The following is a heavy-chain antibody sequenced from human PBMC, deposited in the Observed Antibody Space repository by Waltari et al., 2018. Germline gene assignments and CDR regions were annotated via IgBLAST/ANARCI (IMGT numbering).Heavy chain of an antibody. CDR3: GDFTAFDY. CDR2: IKSWVSGGTT. Sequence: EVRLVESGGALVEPGGSLRRSCAGSGLTFRTAWMDWARQAAGKGLEWIGRIKSWVSGGTTEYGAPVKGRFTISRDDSKDTVYLQMNSLKTEDTGVYYCGDFTAFDYWGQGSLVIVSS. CDR1: GLTFRTAW. D-gene: IGHD2-8*02. J-gene: IGHJ4*02. V-gene: IGHV3-15*02.